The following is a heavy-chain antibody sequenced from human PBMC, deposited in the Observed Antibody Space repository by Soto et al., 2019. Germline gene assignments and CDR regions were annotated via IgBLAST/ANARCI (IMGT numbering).Heavy chain of an antibody. CDR1: GGSISSGDYY. Sequence: SETLSLTCTVSGGSISSGDYYWSWIRQPPGKGLEWIGYIYYSGSTYYNPSLKSRVTISVDTSKNQFSLKLSSVTAADTAVYYCAGYLIAAAGIGVYWGQGTLVTVSS. CDR3: AGYLIAAAGIGVY. V-gene: IGHV4-30-4*01. J-gene: IGHJ4*02. D-gene: IGHD6-13*01. CDR2: IYYSGST.